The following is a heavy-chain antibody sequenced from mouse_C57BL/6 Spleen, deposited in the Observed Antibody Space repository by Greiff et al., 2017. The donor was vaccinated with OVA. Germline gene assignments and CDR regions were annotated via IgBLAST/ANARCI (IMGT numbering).Heavy chain of an antibody. V-gene: IGHV1-64*01. CDR1: GYTFTSYW. D-gene: IGHD1-1*01. CDR3: ARNYYGSSPHWFAY. CDR2: IHPNSGST. J-gene: IGHJ3*01. Sequence: VQLQQPGAELVKPGASVKLSCKASGYTFTSYWMHWVKQRPGQGLEWIGMIHPNSGSTNYNEKFKSKATLTVDKSSSTAYMQLSSRTSEDSAVYYCARNYYGSSPHWFAYWGQGTLVTVSA.